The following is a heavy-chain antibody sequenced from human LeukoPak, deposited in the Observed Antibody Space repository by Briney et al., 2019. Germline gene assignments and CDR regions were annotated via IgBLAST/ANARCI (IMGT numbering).Heavy chain of an antibody. CDR2: ISYDGSNK. V-gene: IGHV3-30*18. Sequence: GGSLRLSCAASGSTFGSYGMHWVRQAPGKGLEWVAVISYDGSNKYYADSVKGRFTISRDNSKNTLYLQMNSLRAEDTAVYYCAKVLQWFGELSPLDYWGQGTLVTVSS. D-gene: IGHD3-10*01. CDR1: GSTFGSYG. CDR3: AKVLQWFGELSPLDY. J-gene: IGHJ4*02.